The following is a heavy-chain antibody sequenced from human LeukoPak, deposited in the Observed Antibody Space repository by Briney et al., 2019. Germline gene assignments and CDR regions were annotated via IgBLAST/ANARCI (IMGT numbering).Heavy chain of an antibody. CDR3: ARDNDYVWGSYRPNDAFDI. CDR2: ISAYNGNT. Sequence: ASVKVSCKASGYTFTSYGISWVRQAPGQGLEWMGWISAYNGNTNYAQKLQGRVTMTRDTSTSTVYMELRSLRSDDTAVYYCARDNDYVWGSYRPNDAFDIWGQGTMVTVSS. CDR1: GYTFTSYG. D-gene: IGHD3-16*02. J-gene: IGHJ3*02. V-gene: IGHV1-18*01.